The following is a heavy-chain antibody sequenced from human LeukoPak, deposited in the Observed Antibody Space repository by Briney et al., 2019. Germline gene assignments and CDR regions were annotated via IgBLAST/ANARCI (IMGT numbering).Heavy chain of an antibody. D-gene: IGHD3-22*01. V-gene: IGHV3-23*01. Sequence: PGGSLRLSCAASGFTFSNFAMMWVRQAPGKGLEWVSSITGDYATYSPDPAKGRFTTSRDNSKNIVYLQMDSLRDDDTAVYYCAKGAASGLVDWFDPWGQGTLVTVSS. J-gene: IGHJ5*02. CDR3: AKGAASGLVDWFDP. CDR1: GFTFSNFA. CDR2: ITGDYAT.